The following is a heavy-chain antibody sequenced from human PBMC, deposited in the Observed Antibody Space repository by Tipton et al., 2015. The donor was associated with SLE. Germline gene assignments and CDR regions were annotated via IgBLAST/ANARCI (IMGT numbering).Heavy chain of an antibody. CDR2: INHRGST. D-gene: IGHD3-16*01. CDR1: GGSFSGYY. Sequence: LRLSCAVYGGSFSGYYWSWIRQPPGKGLEWIGEINHRGSTNYNPSLKSGLTISVDTSKNQFSLRLSSVTAADTALYYCARGDLYSDYVWGTLRGAFDIGGQGTVVTVSS. CDR3: ARGDLYSDYVWGTLRGAFDI. V-gene: IGHV4-34*01. J-gene: IGHJ3*02.